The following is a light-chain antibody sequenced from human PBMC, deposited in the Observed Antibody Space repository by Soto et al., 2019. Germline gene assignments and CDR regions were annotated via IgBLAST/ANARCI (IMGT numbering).Light chain of an antibody. CDR2: GNS. J-gene: IGLJ2*01. CDR1: SSNIGAGYD. Sequence: QAVVTQPPSVSGAPGQRVTISCTGSSSNIGAGYDVHWFQQLPGTAPKLLIYGNSNRPSGVPDRFSGSKSGTSASLAITGLQAEDEADYYYQSYDRSLSGVVFGGGTKLTVL. V-gene: IGLV1-40*01. CDR3: QSYDRSLSGVV.